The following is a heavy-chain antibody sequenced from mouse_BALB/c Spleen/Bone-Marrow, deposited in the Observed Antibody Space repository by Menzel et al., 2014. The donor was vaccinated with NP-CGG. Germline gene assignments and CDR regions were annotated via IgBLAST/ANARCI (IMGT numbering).Heavy chain of an antibody. J-gene: IGHJ4*01. CDR3: VRHSYYYGSSYYAMDY. CDR1: GFTFNTYA. Sequence: DVKLVESGGGLVQPKGSLKLSCAASGFTFNTYAMNWVRQAPGKGLEWVARIRSKSNNYATYYADSVKDRFTTSRDDSQSMLYLQMNNLKTEDTAMYYCVRHSYYYGSSYYAMDYWGQGTSVTVSS. CDR2: IRSKSNNYAT. V-gene: IGHV10-1*02. D-gene: IGHD1-1*01.